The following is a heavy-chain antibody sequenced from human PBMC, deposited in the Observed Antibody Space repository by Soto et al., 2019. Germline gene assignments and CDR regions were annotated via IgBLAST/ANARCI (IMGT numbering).Heavy chain of an antibody. Sequence: SVKVSCKASGGTFSSYAISWVRQAPGQGLEWMGGIIPIFGTANYAQKFQGRVTITADESTSTAYMELSSLRSEDTAVYYCAREGSESYYFVGWFDPWGQGSLVIVSS. CDR3: AREGSESYYFVGWFDP. V-gene: IGHV1-69*13. D-gene: IGHD3-10*01. CDR1: GGTFSSYA. CDR2: IIPIFGTA. J-gene: IGHJ5*02.